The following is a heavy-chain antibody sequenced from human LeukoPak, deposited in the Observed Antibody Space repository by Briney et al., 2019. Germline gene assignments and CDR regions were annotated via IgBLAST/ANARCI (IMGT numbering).Heavy chain of an antibody. J-gene: IGHJ3*02. CDR3: ARDKEIGYCSGGSCYSDAFDI. D-gene: IGHD2-15*01. CDR1: GLTFSSHW. CDR2: ITNDGSST. V-gene: IGHV3-74*01. Sequence: GGSLRLSCAASGLTFSSHWMHWVRQAPGKGLVWVSRITNDGSSTTYAGSVKGRFTISRDNAKNMLYLQVNSLRAGDTAVYYCARDKEIGYCSGGSCYSDAFDIWGQGTMVTVSS.